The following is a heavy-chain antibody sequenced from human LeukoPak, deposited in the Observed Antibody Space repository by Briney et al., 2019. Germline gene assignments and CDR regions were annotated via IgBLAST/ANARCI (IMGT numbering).Heavy chain of an antibody. J-gene: IGHJ3*02. D-gene: IGHD5-18*01. Sequence: GGSLRLSCAASGFTFSSYGMSWVRQAPGKGLEWVSAISGSGGSTYYADSVKGRFTISRDNSKNSLYLQMNSLRAEDTAVYYCAREQFSYGFRAFDIWGQGTLVTVSS. CDR1: GFTFSSYG. CDR2: ISGSGGST. V-gene: IGHV3-23*01. CDR3: AREQFSYGFRAFDI.